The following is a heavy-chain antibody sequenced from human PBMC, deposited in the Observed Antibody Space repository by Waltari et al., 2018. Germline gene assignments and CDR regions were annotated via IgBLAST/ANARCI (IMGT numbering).Heavy chain of an antibody. CDR1: GYTLTDLS. Sequence: QVQLVQSGAEVKKPGASAKVSCKVSGYTLTDLSMHWVRQAPGKGLEWMGGFDPEDGETIYAQKFQGRVTMTEDTSTDTAYMELSSLRSEDTAVYYCATAATYYYGSGSYSGFDYWGQGTLVTVSS. V-gene: IGHV1-24*01. D-gene: IGHD3-10*01. J-gene: IGHJ4*02. CDR2: FDPEDGET. CDR3: ATAATYYYGSGSYSGFDY.